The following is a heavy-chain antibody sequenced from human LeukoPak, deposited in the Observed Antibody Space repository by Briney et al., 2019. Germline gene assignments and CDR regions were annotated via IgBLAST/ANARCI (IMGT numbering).Heavy chain of an antibody. CDR3: ARRYCSRGSCDMGTDVLDI. V-gene: IGHV3-11*01. CDR2: ISSSSSNI. J-gene: IGHJ3*02. Sequence: PGGTLRLSCAASGFDFSDYYMAWIRQAPGKGLEWVSHISSSSSNIYYIDSVKDRFTISRDNAEKSLYLQMNGLRAEDTAVYYCARRYCSRGSCDMGTDVLDIWGQGTMVTVSS. D-gene: IGHD2-15*01. CDR1: GFDFSDYY.